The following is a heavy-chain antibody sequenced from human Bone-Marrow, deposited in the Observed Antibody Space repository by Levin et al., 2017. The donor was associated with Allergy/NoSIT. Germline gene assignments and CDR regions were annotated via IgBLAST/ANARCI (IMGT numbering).Heavy chain of an antibody. V-gene: IGHV4-30-2*01. CDR2: IYHSGST. Sequence: SETLSLTCAVSGGSISSGGYSWSWIRQPPGRALEWIGYIYHSGSTSYNPSLKSRVTISVDRSNNEFSLKLTSVTVADTAVYYCARVRNFYYMDVWGKGTTVTVSS. D-gene: IGHD3-3*01. CDR3: ARVRNFYYMDV. CDR1: GGSISSGGYS. J-gene: IGHJ6*03.